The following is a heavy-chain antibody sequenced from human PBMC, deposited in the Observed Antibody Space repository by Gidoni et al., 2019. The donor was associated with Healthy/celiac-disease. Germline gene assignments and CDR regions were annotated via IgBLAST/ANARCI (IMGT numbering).Heavy chain of an antibody. V-gene: IGHV4-34*01. CDR2: INHSGST. Sequence: QVQLQQWGAGLLKPSETLSLTCAVYGGSFSGYYWSWIRQPPGKGLEWIGEINHSGSTNYNPSLKSRVTISVDTSKNQFSLKLSSVTAEDTAVYYCARRRQEYYYGSGRASNFDYWGQGTLVTVSS. D-gene: IGHD3-10*01. CDR1: GGSFSGYY. CDR3: ARRRQEYYYGSGRASNFDY. J-gene: IGHJ4*02.